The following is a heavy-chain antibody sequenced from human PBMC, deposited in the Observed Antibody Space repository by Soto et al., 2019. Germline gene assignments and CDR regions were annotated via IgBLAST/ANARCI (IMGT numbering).Heavy chain of an antibody. D-gene: IGHD3-22*01. CDR3: ARVTYYYDSSGYSLPPWPNNPTHFDY. CDR1: GGSISSSSYY. Sequence: SETLSLTCTVSGGSISSSSYYWGWIRQPPGKGLEWIGSIYYSGSTYYNPSLKSRVTISVDTSKNQFSLKLSSVTAADTAVYYCARVTYYYDSSGYSLPPWPNNPTHFDYWGKGTLVTVS. CDR2: IYYSGST. V-gene: IGHV4-39*01. J-gene: IGHJ4*02.